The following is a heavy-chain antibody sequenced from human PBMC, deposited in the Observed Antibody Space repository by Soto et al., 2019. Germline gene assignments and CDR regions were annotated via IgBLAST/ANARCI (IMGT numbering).Heavy chain of an antibody. V-gene: IGHV4-30-2*05. Sequence: SETLSLTCAVSGGSISSGGYSWGWIRQPPGKGLEWIGYMYHSGSTYYNPSLKSRVTISVDTSKNQFSLKLSSVTAADTAVYYCARDNDDSRGLSYYYGMDVWGQGTTVTVSS. D-gene: IGHD3-22*01. J-gene: IGHJ6*02. CDR3: ARDNDDSRGLSYYYGMDV. CDR2: MYHSGST. CDR1: GGSISSGGYS.